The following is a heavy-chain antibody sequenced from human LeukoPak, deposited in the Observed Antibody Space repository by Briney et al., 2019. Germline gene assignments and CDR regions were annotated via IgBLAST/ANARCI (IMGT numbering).Heavy chain of an antibody. D-gene: IGHD6-13*01. CDR1: GFTFSNYW. CDR3: AKGSSSGIYYMDV. CDR2: INSDGINT. V-gene: IGHV3-74*01. J-gene: IGHJ6*03. Sequence: GGSLRLSCAASGFTFSNYWMHWVRQAPGKGLVWVSRINSDGINTSYADSVKGRFTISRDNAKNTLNLQMNSLRAEDTAVYYCAKGSSSGIYYMDVWGKGTTVTVSS.